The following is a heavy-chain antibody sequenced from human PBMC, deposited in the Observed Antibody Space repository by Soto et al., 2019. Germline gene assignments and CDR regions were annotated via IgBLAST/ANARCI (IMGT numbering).Heavy chain of an antibody. CDR1: GGSISSYY. Sequence: QVQLQESGPGLVKPSETLSLTCTVSGGSISSYYWSWIRQPPGKGLEWIGFIYYSGSTNYNPSLKRRVTISVDTSKNQFSLKLSSVTAADTAVYYCAREVLVPAAIHYFDYWGQGTLVTVSS. CDR2: IYYSGST. CDR3: AREVLVPAAIHYFDY. V-gene: IGHV4-59*01. D-gene: IGHD2-2*02. J-gene: IGHJ4*02.